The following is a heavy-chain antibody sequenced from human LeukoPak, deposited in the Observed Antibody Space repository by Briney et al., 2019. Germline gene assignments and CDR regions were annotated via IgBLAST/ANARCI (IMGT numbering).Heavy chain of an antibody. CDR3: ARVSGGYVEALDY. D-gene: IGHD5-12*01. Sequence: SETLSLTCTVSGYSISSGYYWGWIRQPPGKGLEWIGSIYHSGSTYYNPSLKSRVTISVDTSKNLFSLKLSSVTAADTAVYYCARVSGGYVEALDYWGQGTLVTVSS. J-gene: IGHJ4*02. V-gene: IGHV4-38-2*02. CDR1: GYSISSGYY. CDR2: IYHSGST.